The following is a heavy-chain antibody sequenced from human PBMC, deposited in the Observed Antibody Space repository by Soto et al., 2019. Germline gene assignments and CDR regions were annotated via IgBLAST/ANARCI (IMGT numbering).Heavy chain of an antibody. J-gene: IGHJ1*01. D-gene: IGHD3-22*01. CDR3: ASKRDYYDSSVRYFQH. CDR2: IIPIFGTA. V-gene: IGHV1-69*12. CDR1: GGTFSSYA. Sequence: QVQLVQSGAEVKKPGSSVKVSCKASGGTFSSYAISWVRQAPGQGLEWMGGIIPIFGTANYAQKFQGRVTITADESTSTAYMDLSSLRSEDTAVYYCASKRDYYDSSVRYFQHWGPGTLVTVSS.